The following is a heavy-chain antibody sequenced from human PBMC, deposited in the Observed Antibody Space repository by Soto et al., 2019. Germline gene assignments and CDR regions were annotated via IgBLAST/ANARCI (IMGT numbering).Heavy chain of an antibody. V-gene: IGHV1-18*01. J-gene: IGHJ6*02. Sequence: EASVKVSCKASGYTFTNYGINWVRQAPGQGLEWMGWINVYNGNTNYAQSLQGRVTMTTDTSTNTAYMELRSLRSDDTAVYYCARDPLIVAVSSDYGMDVWGQGTTVTVSS. CDR1: GYTFTNYG. CDR3: ARDPLIVAVSSDYGMDV. CDR2: INVYNGNT. D-gene: IGHD2-21*01.